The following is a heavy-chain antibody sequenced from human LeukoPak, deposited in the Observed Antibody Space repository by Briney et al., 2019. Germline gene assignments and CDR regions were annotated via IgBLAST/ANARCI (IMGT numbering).Heavy chain of an antibody. J-gene: IGHJ4*02. CDR3: VREGIGGTFYRGNFDH. CDR1: GFTISSHG. D-gene: IGHD2-15*01. V-gene: IGHV3-33*08. CDR2: IWKDGSQT. Sequence: PGGSLRLSCVVSGFTISSHGMHWVRQAPGKGLEWVALIWKDGSQTFYGDSVKGRFIISRDNSRNTLDLQMNSLSAEDTAVYYCVREGIGGTFYRGNFDHWGQGTLVTVSS.